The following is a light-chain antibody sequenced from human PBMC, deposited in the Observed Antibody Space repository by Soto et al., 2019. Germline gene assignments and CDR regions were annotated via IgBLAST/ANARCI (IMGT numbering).Light chain of an antibody. V-gene: IGKV3-11*01. CDR1: QSISNS. CDR2: DAS. CDR3: QQRSDWPIT. Sequence: EVVLTQSPATLSLSPGERVTLSCRASQSISNSLAWYQQKPGQAPRLLIYDASNRATGFPARFSGSGSGTDFTLTISSLEPEDFAVYYCQQRSDWPITFGQGTRLEIK. J-gene: IGKJ5*01.